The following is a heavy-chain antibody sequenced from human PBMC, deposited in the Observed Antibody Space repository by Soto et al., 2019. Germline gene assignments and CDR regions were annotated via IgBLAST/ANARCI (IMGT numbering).Heavy chain of an antibody. J-gene: IGHJ5*02. CDR1: GFTFSNYA. CDR2: LSDGGGST. V-gene: IGHV3-23*01. D-gene: IGHD2-2*01. Sequence: EVQLLESGGGLVQPGGSLRLSCAASGFTFSNYAMSWVRQAPGKGLEWVSGLSDGGGSTFYADSVKGRLTISRDKAKNTLYLQMSSLRAEDTAVYYCAKEGTTSSYNWVDPWGEGTLFTVSS. CDR3: AKEGTTSSYNWVDP.